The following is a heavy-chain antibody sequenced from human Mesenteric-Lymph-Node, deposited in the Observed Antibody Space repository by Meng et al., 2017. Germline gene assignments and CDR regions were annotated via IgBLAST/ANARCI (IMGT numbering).Heavy chain of an antibody. Sequence: GESLKISCEASGFTVSDFGFHWVRQAPGKGLEWVAVIWYDGSKKYYADSVKGRFTISRDDSKNTLYLQMNSLRAEDTAVYYCAREVRRGYSGYDSDSWGQRTLVTVSS. J-gene: IGHJ5*01. CDR2: IWYDGSKK. CDR3: AREVRRGYSGYDSDS. V-gene: IGHV3-33*01. D-gene: IGHD5-12*01. CDR1: GFTVSDFG.